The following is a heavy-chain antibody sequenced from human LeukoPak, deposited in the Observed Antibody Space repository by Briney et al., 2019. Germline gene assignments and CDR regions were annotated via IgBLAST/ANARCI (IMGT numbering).Heavy chain of an antibody. D-gene: IGHD5-18*01. V-gene: IGHV4-34*01. CDR1: GGSFSGYY. J-gene: IGHJ4*02. CDR2: INHSGST. CDR3: AGLSYTYVPI. Sequence: SETLSLTCAVYGGSFSGYYWSWIRQPPGKGLEWIGEINHSGSTNYNPSLKSRVTISVDTSKNQFSLQLNSVTPEDTAVYYCAGLSYTYVPIWGQGTLVTVSS.